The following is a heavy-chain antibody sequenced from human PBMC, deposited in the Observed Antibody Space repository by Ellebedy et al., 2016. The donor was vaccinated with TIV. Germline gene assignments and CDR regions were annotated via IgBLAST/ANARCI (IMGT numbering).Heavy chain of an antibody. Sequence: ASVKVSCKASGGTFSSYAISWVRQAPGQGLEWMGGIIPIFGTANYAQKFQGRVTITADESTSTAYMELSSLRSEDTAVYYCASSKSPSFMVRGAWFDAFDIWGQGTMVTVSS. CDR3: ASSKSPSFMVRGAWFDAFDI. D-gene: IGHD3-10*01. V-gene: IGHV1-69*13. CDR2: IIPIFGTA. J-gene: IGHJ3*02. CDR1: GGTFSSYA.